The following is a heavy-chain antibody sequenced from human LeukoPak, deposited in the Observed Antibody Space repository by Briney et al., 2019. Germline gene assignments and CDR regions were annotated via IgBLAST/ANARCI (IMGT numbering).Heavy chain of an antibody. CDR1: GGTFSSYA. CDR2: MNPNSGNT. CDR3: ARAVLNYYGSGSYDY. J-gene: IGHJ4*02. V-gene: IGHV1-8*02. D-gene: IGHD3-10*01. Sequence: ASVKVSCKASGGTFSSYAISWVRQAPGQGLEWMGWMNPNSGNTGYAQKFQGRVTMTRNTSISTAYMELSSLRSEDTAVYYCARAVLNYYGSGSYDYWGQGTLVTVSS.